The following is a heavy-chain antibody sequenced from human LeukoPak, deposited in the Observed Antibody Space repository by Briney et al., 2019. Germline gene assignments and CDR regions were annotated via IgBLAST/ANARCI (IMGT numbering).Heavy chain of an antibody. Sequence: GGSLRLSCAASGFTFNNYAMNWVRQAPGKGLEWVPSISGGGETTYYADSAKGRFTISRDNSQNTLYLQMNGLRAEDTAVYYCARDYADYVGYFFFDYWGQGTLVTVSS. CDR2: ISGGGETT. CDR3: ARDYADYVGYFFFDY. J-gene: IGHJ4*02. D-gene: IGHD4-17*01. V-gene: IGHV3-23*01. CDR1: GFTFNNYA.